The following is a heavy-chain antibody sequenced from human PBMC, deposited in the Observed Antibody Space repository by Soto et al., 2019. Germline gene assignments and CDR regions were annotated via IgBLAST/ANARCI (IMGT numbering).Heavy chain of an antibody. Sequence: QITLNESGPTQVKPRQTLTLTCTFSGFSLTTSGVGVGWIRQSPGKAPEWLALLYWDDDKRYSPSLKSRLTTTKDTSKNQVVLTMADLDPADTATYYCAHRVLRTVFGLVTTTAINFDFWGQGTPVAVSS. D-gene: IGHD3-3*01. CDR3: AHRVLRTVFGLVTTTAINFDF. CDR2: LYWDDDK. CDR1: GFSLTTSGVG. V-gene: IGHV2-5*02. J-gene: IGHJ4*02.